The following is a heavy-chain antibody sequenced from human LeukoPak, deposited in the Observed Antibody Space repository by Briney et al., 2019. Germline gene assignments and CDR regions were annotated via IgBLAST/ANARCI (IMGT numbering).Heavy chain of an antibody. CDR2: IHDSGST. J-gene: IGHJ5*02. Sequence: SETLSLTCAVYGGSFSGYYWSWIRQPPGKGLEWIGEIHDSGSTNYNPSLKSRVTISVDTSKNQFSLRLTSVTAADTAVYYCARDLFTSSWYRWFDPWGQGTLVTVSS. D-gene: IGHD6-13*01. V-gene: IGHV4-34*01. CDR1: GGSFSGYY. CDR3: ARDLFTSSWYRWFDP.